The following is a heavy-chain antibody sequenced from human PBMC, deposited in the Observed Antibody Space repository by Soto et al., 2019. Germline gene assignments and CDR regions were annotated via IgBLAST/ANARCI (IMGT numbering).Heavy chain of an antibody. J-gene: IGHJ4*02. Sequence: EVQLVESGGGLIQPGGSLRLSCAVSGFTVSNNYMSWVRQAPGKGLEGVSVIYSGGYTAYGDSVKGRFTISRDNSKNTLFLQTKILRPNHRAVYFCEPVRGGGGYWGQGTLVTVSS. CDR1: GFTVSNNY. CDR2: IYSGGYT. CDR3: EPVRGGGGY. D-gene: IGHD3-10*02. V-gene: IGHV3-53*01.